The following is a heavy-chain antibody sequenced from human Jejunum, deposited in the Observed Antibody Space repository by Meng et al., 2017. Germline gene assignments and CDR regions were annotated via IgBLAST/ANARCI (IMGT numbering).Heavy chain of an antibody. CDR2: ISHSGST. V-gene: IGHV4-34*01. D-gene: IGHD4-17*01. J-gene: IGHJ4*02. CDR3: ARALGAYGDSGFAY. Sequence: QVPLDEWGAGLLKPSETLSLTCAVSGGSLKAFYWNWIRQPPGKGLEWIGEISHSGSTNYNPSLKSRVTISVDRSQNQLSLKLTSVSGTDTAVYFCARALGAYGDSGFAYWGQGALVTVSS. CDR1: GGSLKAFY.